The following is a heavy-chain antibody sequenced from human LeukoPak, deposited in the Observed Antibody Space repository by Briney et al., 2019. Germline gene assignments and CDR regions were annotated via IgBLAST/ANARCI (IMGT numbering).Heavy chain of an antibody. J-gene: IGHJ4*02. V-gene: IGHV3-74*01. D-gene: IGHD4-23*01. CDR2: IASDGSST. Sequence: GGSLRLSCAASGFTFSSYWMNWVRRAPGKGLVWVSRIASDGSSTTYADSVKGRFSISRDNAKNTLYLQMNSLRVEDTAVYYCARGRPHGNDYWGQGTLVTVSS. CDR3: ARGRPHGNDY. CDR1: GFTFSSYW.